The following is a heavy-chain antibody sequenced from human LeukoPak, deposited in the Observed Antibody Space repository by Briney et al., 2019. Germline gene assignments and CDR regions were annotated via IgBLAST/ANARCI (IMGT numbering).Heavy chain of an antibody. D-gene: IGHD2-15*01. V-gene: IGHV1-2*02. J-gene: IGHJ4*02. CDR2: IRHNSGGT. CDR3: ARGYCSGGSCYSYFDY. Sequence: PVGSVKVSCKASGYTFTGYYMHWVRQAPGQGLEWMGWIRHNSGGTNYAQKFQGRVTMTRDTSISTAYMELSRLRSDDTAVYYCARGYCSGGSCYSYFDYWGQGTLVTVSS. CDR1: GYTFTGYY.